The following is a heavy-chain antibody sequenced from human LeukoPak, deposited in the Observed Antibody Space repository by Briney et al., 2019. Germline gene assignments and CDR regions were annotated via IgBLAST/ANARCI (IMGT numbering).Heavy chain of an antibody. CDR2: INHSGST. D-gene: IGHD3-22*01. CDR3: ASEGSDSSGYSGAFDI. Sequence: SETLSLTCAVYGGSFSGYYWSWIRQPPGKGLEWIGEINHSGSTNYNPSLKSRVTISVDTSKNQFSLKLSSVTAADTAVYYCASEGSDSSGYSGAFDIWGQGTMVTVSS. J-gene: IGHJ3*02. CDR1: GGSFSGYY. V-gene: IGHV4-34*01.